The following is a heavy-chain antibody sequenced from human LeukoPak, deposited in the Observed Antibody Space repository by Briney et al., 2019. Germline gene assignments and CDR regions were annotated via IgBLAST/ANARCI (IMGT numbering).Heavy chain of an antibody. D-gene: IGHD3-10*01. CDR3: AKDRSGSGSYSYYFDY. V-gene: IGHV3-30*02. Sequence: GGSLRLSCAASGFTFSSYGMHWVRQAPGKGLEWVAFIRYDGSNKYYADSVKGRFTISRDNSKNTLYLQMNSLRAEDTAVYYCAKDRSGSGSYSYYFDYWGQGTPVTVSS. CDR1: GFTFSSYG. J-gene: IGHJ4*02. CDR2: IRYDGSNK.